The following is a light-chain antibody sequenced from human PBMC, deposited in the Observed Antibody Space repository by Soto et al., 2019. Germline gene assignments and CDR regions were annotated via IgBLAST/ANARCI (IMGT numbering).Light chain of an antibody. CDR1: STDVGGYNY. Sequence: QSALTQPPSASGSPGQSVTISCTGTSTDVGGYNYASWYQQHPGQAPKLMTYEVSYRPSGVPDRFSGSKSGNTASLTVSGLQAEDEADYYCSSYAGSNNVVFGGGTKLTVL. V-gene: IGLV2-8*01. J-gene: IGLJ2*01. CDR2: EVS. CDR3: SSYAGSNNVV.